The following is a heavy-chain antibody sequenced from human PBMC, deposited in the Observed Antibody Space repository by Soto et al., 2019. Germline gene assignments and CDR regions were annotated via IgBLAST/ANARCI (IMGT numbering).Heavy chain of an antibody. CDR2: ISAFNGNT. CDR3: AADRTYCGGDCYVD. CDR1: GYTFTSYG. V-gene: IGHV1-18*01. J-gene: IGHJ4*02. Sequence: ASVKVSCKASGYTFTSYGISWVRQAPGQGLEWMGWISAFNGNTYYAQKLQERVTITRDMSTSTVYMELSSLRSEDTAVYYCAADRTYCGGDCYVDWGQGTLVTVSS. D-gene: IGHD2-21*02.